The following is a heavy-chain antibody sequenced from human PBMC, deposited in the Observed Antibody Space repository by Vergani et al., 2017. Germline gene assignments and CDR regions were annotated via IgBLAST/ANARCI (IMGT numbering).Heavy chain of an antibody. CDR1: GGSISSSSYY. J-gene: IGHJ4*02. CDR2: IYYSGST. Sequence: QLQLQESGPGLVKPSETLSLTCTVSGGSISSSSYYWGWIRQPPGKGLEWIGSIYYSGSTYYNPSLKSRVTISVDTSKNQFSLKLSSVTAADTAVYYCATLGMQLWMHFDYWGQGTLVTVSS. CDR3: ATLGMQLWMHFDY. V-gene: IGHV4-39*01. D-gene: IGHD5-18*01.